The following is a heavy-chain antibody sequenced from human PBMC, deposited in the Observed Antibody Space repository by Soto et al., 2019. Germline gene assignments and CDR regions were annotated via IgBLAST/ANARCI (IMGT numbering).Heavy chain of an antibody. D-gene: IGHD3-22*01. CDR1: GGSISSYY. CDR2: IHYSGST. CDR3: ARARYFLNDTSCTDMDT. J-gene: IGHJ6*02. V-gene: IGHV4-59*01. Sequence: SETLSLTCTVSGGSISSYYWSWIRQSPGKGLEWIGYIHYSGSTKSNPSLKSRVTISVDTSRNQVSLKLSSVTAADSAVYFCARARYFLNDTSCTDMDTLGQENTVTISS.